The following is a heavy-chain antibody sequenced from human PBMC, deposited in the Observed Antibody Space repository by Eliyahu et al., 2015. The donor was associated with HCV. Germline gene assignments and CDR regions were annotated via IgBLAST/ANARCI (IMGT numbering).Heavy chain of an antibody. D-gene: IGHD6-13*01. Sequence: QMHLVQSGPEVKKPGASVKVSCKASGFTFSTSAMQWVRQARGERLEWIGWIVVGSGNTNYAQNFQERVTITTDMSTSTAYMEVSSLRSDDTAVYYCAATIAATGPYYGMDVWGQGTTVTVSS. CDR1: GFTFSTSA. V-gene: IGHV1-58*02. CDR2: IVVGSGNT. CDR3: AATIAATGPYYGMDV. J-gene: IGHJ6*02.